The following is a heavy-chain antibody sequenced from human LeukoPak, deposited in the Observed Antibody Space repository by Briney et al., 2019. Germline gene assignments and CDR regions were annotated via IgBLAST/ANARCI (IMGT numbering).Heavy chain of an antibody. D-gene: IGHD3-22*01. CDR2: INHSGCT. CDR1: GGSFSGYY. V-gene: IGHV4-34*01. J-gene: IGHJ4*02. Sequence: SETLSLTCAVYGGSFSGYYWSWIRQPPGKGLEWIGEINHSGCTNYNPSLKSRVTISVDTSKNQFSLKLSSVTAADTAVYYCARGGMDYYDSSGYHLDYWGQGTLVTVSS. CDR3: ARGGMDYYDSSGYHLDY.